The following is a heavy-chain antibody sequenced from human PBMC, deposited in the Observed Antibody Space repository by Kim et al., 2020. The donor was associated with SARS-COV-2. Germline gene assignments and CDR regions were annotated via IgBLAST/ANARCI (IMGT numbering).Heavy chain of an antibody. D-gene: IGHD3-22*01. CDR3: ARVPRINYYDSSGYYSHYGMDV. Sequence: ASVKVSCKASGYTFTSYYMHWLRQAPGQGLEWMGIINPSGGSTSYAQKFQGRVTMTRDTSTSTVYMELSSLRSEDTAVYYCARVPRINYYDSSGYYSHYGMDVWGQGTTVTVSS. V-gene: IGHV1-46*01. CDR2: INPSGGST. CDR1: GYTFTSYY. J-gene: IGHJ6*02.